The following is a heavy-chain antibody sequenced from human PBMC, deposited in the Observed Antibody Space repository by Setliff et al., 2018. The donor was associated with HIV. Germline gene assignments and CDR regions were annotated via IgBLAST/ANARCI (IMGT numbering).Heavy chain of an antibody. CDR1: GASMRSGGYY. J-gene: IGHJ6*03. CDR2: IYYSENT. V-gene: IGHV4-31*03. D-gene: IGHD3-22*01. Sequence: PSETLSLTCTASGASMRSGGYYWSWIRQHPGKGLEWIGYIYYSENTYYNPSLKSRVTLSIDTSKNQFSLNLTSVTAADTAVYYCARVNYDSTGYYYYYYMDVWGKGTTVTVSS. CDR3: ARVNYDSTGYYYYYYMDV.